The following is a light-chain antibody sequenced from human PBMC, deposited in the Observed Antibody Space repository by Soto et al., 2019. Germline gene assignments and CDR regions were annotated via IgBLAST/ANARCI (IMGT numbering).Light chain of an antibody. V-gene: IGLV3-21*02. Sequence: SYELTQPPSVSVAPGQTARITCGGTNIGSKSVHWYQQKPGQAPVLVVYDDSDRPSGIPERFSGSNSGNTATLTISRVEAGDEADYYCQVWDSSSDPRVFGGGTKVTVL. J-gene: IGLJ3*02. CDR2: DDS. CDR3: QVWDSSSDPRV. CDR1: NIGSKS.